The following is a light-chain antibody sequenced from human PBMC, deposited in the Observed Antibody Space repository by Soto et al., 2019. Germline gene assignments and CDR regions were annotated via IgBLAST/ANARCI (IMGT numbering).Light chain of an antibody. J-gene: IGKJ1*01. V-gene: IGKV2-30*01. CDR2: MVS. CDR3: MQGTHWPWT. Sequence: DVVMTQSPLSLPVILGQPASISCRSSQILVYTDGNIYLNWFQQRPGQSPRRLIYMVSNRDSGVPDRFSGSGSGTDFPLKISRVEAEDVGVYYCMQGTHWPWTFGQGTMVEIK. CDR1: QILVYTDGNIY.